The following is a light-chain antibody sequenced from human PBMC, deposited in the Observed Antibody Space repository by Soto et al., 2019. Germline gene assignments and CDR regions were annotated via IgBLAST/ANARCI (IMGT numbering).Light chain of an antibody. CDR2: GAS. J-gene: IGKJ1*01. CDR1: QSVSSSF. CDR3: QQYGSSRTWT. V-gene: IGKV3-20*01. Sequence: EIVLTQSPGTLSLSPGERSTLSCRASQSVSSSFLAWYQQNPGQAPRLLIYGASSRATGIPDRFSGSGSGTDFTLTISRLEPEDFAVYYCQQYGSSRTWTFGQGTKVDI.